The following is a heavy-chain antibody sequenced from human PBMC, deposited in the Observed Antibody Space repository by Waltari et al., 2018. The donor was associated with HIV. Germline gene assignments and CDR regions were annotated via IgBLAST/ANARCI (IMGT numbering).Heavy chain of an antibody. D-gene: IGHD3-10*01. J-gene: IGHJ4*02. CDR3: ARGRRWLQFHGHYYFDY. CDR2: ISYSGST. V-gene: IGHV4-59*01. Sequence: QVQLQASGPGLVKPSETLSLTCNVSSDALTNYYLNWIRQPPGKELEWIGYISYSGSTKYGPSLKSRVTMSLVSSKNQFSLKLRSVTAADTAVYFCARGRRWLQFHGHYYFDYWGQGTLVTVSS. CDR1: SDALTNYY.